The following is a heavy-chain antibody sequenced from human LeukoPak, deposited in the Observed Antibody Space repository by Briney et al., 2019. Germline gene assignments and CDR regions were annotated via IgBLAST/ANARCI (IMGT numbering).Heavy chain of an antibody. CDR2: ISAYNGNT. D-gene: IGHD3-10*01. J-gene: IGHJ6*02. CDR1: GYTFTSYG. Sequence: ASVTVSCTASGYTFTSYGISWVRQAPGQGLEWMGWISAYNGNTNYAQKLQGRVTMTTDTSTSTAYMELRSLRSDDTAVYYCARESSPRSYYYGMDVWGQGTTVTVSS. CDR3: ARESSPRSYYYGMDV. V-gene: IGHV1-18*01.